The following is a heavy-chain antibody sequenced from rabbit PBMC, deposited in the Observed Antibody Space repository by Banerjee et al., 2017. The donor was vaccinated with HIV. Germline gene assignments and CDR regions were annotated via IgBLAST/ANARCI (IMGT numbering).Heavy chain of an antibody. Sequence: QSLEESGGDLVKPGASLTLTCTASGFTLSSYWMCWVRQAPGKGLEWIGCIGTGGGNTWFANWAKGRFTISKTSSTTVTLQMTSLTAADTATYFCARSYAGYIAAGYAYLWGQGTLVTVS. J-gene: IGHJ6*01. V-gene: IGHV1S40*01. CDR2: IGTGGGNT. CDR1: GFTLSSYW. CDR3: ARSYAGYIAAGYAYL. D-gene: IGHD7-1*01.